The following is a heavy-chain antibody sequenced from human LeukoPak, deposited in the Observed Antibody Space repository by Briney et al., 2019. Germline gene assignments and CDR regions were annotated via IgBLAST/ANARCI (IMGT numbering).Heavy chain of an antibody. CDR1: GGSISSGSYY. J-gene: IGHJ6*03. Sequence: SETLSLTCTVSGGSISSGSYYWSWIRQPAGKGLEWIGRIYTSGSTNYNPSLKSRVTISVDTSKNQLSLKLSSVTAADTAVYYCATGGSGSYNYYYYMDVWGKGTTVTISS. CDR3: ATGGSGSYNYYYYMDV. D-gene: IGHD3-10*01. CDR2: IYTSGST. V-gene: IGHV4-61*02.